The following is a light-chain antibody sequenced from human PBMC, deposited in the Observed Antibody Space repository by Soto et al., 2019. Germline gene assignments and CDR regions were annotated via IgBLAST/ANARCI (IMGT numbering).Light chain of an antibody. Sequence: EIVLTRSTGTLSLFAGARATLSCRASQSVSNNYSAWYQQKPGQAPRLLIYGASNRATGIPDRFSGSGSGTDFTLTISRLEPEDFAVYSCQQYDSSGTFGQGTKVDIK. CDR1: QSVSNNY. J-gene: IGKJ1*01. CDR2: GAS. V-gene: IGKV3-20*01. CDR3: QQYDSSGT.